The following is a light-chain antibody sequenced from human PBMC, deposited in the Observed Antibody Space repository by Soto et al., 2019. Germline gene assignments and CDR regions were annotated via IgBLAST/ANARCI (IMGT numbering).Light chain of an antibody. V-gene: IGKV3-15*01. CDR3: QQYDRWLWT. Sequence: EIVMTQSPVNLSVSPGERVTLSCRASQSISSNLAWYQQKPGRSPRLLIYGASSRATGIPARFSGSGSGTEFTLTISSLQSEDFAIYYCQQYDRWLWTFGQGAKVEIK. J-gene: IGKJ1*01. CDR1: QSISSN. CDR2: GAS.